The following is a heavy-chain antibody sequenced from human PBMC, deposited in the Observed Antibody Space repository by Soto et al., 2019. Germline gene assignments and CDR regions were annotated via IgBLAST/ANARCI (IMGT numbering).Heavy chain of an antibody. CDR2: IYDSESA. CDR1: GESISSGGYY. CDR3: ARASSSSSAADY. D-gene: IGHD6-6*01. Sequence: QVQLQESGPGLVKASQTLSLICSVSGESISSGGYYWSWIRHHPGKGLEWIGYIYDSESAYYNPSIKSRVTISMDTSMNHFAMKLSSVTAADTAVYYCARASSSSSAADYWGQGTLITVSS. J-gene: IGHJ4*02. V-gene: IGHV4-31*03.